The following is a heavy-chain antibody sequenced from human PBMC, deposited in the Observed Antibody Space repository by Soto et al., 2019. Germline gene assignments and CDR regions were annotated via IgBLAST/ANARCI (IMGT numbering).Heavy chain of an antibody. Sequence: EVQLVESGGGLVKPGGSLRLSCAASGFTFSSYSMNWVRQAPGKGLEWVSSISSSSSYIYYADSVKGRFTISRDNAKNSLYLQMNSLRAEDTAVYYCARERTRSGPGPHYYYYYGMDVWGQGTTVTVSS. CDR2: ISSSSSYI. J-gene: IGHJ6*02. CDR3: ARERTRSGPGPHYYYYYGMDV. CDR1: GFTFSSYS. V-gene: IGHV3-21*01.